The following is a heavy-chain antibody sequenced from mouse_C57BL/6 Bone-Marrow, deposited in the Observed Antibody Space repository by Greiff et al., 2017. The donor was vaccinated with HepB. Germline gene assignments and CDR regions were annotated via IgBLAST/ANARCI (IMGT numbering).Heavy chain of an antibody. V-gene: IGHV1-22*01. D-gene: IGHD2-3*01. CDR3: ARTGLYDGYPLDY. CDR1: GYTFTDYN. J-gene: IGHJ2*01. CDR2: INPNNGGT. Sequence: EVKLQESGPELVKPGASVKMSCKASGYTFTDYNMHWVKQSHGKSLEWIGYINPNNGGTSYNQKFKGKATLTVNKSSSTAYMELRSLTSEDSAVYYCARTGLYDGYPLDYWGQGTTLTVSS.